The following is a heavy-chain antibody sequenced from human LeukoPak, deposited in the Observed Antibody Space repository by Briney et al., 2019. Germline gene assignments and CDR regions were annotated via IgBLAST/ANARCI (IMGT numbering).Heavy chain of an antibody. V-gene: IGHV3-7*01. D-gene: IGHD2-8*01. CDR1: GFTFISYW. J-gene: IGHJ6*02. Sequence: PGGSLRLSCAASGFTFISYWMTWVRQAPGKGLEWVANIKQDGSEKYYVDSVKGQFTISRDNAKNSLYLEMNSLRVDDTAVYYCVRARCFDVWGQGTTVCVSS. CDR3: VRARCFDV. CDR2: IKQDGSEK.